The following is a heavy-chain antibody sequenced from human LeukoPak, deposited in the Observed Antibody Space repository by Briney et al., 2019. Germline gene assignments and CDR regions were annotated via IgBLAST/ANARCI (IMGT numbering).Heavy chain of an antibody. CDR1: GFTFSDYY. CDR2: ISSSGSTI. CDR3: AGDVRIAAPGGEVIDP. Sequence: GGSLRLSCAASGFTFSDYYMSWIRQAPGKGLEWVSYISSSGSTIYYADSVKGRFTISRDNAKNSLYLQMNSLRAEDTAVYYCAGDVRIAAPGGEVIDPWGQGTLVTVSS. V-gene: IGHV3-11*01. J-gene: IGHJ5*02. D-gene: IGHD6-6*01.